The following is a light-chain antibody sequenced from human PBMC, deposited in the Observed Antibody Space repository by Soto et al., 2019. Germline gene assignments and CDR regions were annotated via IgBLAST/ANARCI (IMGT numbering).Light chain of an antibody. V-gene: IGLV1-44*01. CDR2: SNN. J-gene: IGLJ3*02. Sequence: QSVLTQPPSASGTPGQRVTISCSGSSSNIGSITVNWYQQHPGTDPHLLIYSNNQHPSGVPDRFSGSEFCASASLVISGLQWADEADYYCAAWDDSLNGWVFGGGTKLTVL. CDR1: SSNIGSIT. CDR3: AAWDDSLNGWV.